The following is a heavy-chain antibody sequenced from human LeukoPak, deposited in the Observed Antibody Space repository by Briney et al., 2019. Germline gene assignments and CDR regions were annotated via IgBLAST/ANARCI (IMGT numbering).Heavy chain of an antibody. J-gene: IGHJ4*02. CDR1: GFSLRTSGMC. D-gene: IGHD6-13*01. CDR2: IDWDDDK. Sequence: SGPALVKPTQTLTLTCTFSGFSLRTSGMCVSWVRQPPGKALEWLARIDWDDDKYYSTSLKTRLTISKDTSKNQVVLTMTNTDPEDTAMYYCARIRAGSHLDYFDYWGQGTLVTVSS. V-gene: IGHV2-70*11. CDR3: ARIRAGSHLDYFDY.